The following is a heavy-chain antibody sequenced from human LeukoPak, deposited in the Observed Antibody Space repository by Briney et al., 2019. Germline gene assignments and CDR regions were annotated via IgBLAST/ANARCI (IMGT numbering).Heavy chain of an antibody. CDR2: ISGSGGST. Sequence: GGSLRLSCAASGFTFSSSAMSWVRQAPGKGLYWVSAISGSGGSTYYADSVKGRFTISRDNSKNTLYLQMNSLRAEDTAVYYCAKPGRVFGVVNDAFDIWGQGTMVTVSS. CDR1: GFTFSSSA. J-gene: IGHJ3*02. D-gene: IGHD3-3*01. CDR3: AKPGRVFGVVNDAFDI. V-gene: IGHV3-23*01.